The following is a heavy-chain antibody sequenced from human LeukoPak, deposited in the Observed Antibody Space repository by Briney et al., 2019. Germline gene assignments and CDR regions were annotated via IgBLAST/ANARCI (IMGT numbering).Heavy chain of an antibody. J-gene: IGHJ4*02. V-gene: IGHV3-7*03. D-gene: IGHD2-21*01. CDR1: GFTFSSYW. Sequence: GGSLRLSCAASGFTFSSYWMSWVRQAPGKGLEWVANIKQDGSEKYYVDSVKGRFTISRDNAKNSLYLQMNRLRAEDAAVYYCAKAPVTTCSGAYCYPFDYWGQGTLVTVSS. CDR3: AKAPVTTCSGAYCYPFDY. CDR2: IKQDGSEK.